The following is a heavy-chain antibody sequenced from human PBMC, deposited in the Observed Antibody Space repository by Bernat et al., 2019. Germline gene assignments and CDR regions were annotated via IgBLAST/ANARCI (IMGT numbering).Heavy chain of an antibody. CDR3: ARVSGTTNDAFDI. Sequence: EVQLVQSGAEVKKPGESLKISCKGSGYSFTSYWIGWVCQMSGKGLEWMGIIYPGDSGTRYSPSFQGQVTISADKSISTAYLQWSSLKASDTAMYYCARVSGTTNDAFDIWGQGTMVTVSS. D-gene: IGHD1-1*01. J-gene: IGHJ3*02. V-gene: IGHV5-51*01. CDR2: IYPGDSGT. CDR1: GYSFTSYW.